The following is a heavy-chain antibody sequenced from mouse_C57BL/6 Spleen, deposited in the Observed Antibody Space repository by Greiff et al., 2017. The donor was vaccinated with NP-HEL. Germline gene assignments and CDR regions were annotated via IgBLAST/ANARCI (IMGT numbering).Heavy chain of an antibody. CDR2: IYPGDGAT. Sequence: QVQLQQSGAELVKPGASVKISCKASGYAFSSYWMNWVKQRPGKGLEWIGQIYPGDGATNYNGKFKGKATLTADKSSSTAYMQLSSLTAEDSAVDFCARAGENLDFSWFAYWGQGTLVTVSA. CDR3: ARAGENLDFSWFAY. CDR1: GYAFSSYW. J-gene: IGHJ3*01. V-gene: IGHV1-80*01.